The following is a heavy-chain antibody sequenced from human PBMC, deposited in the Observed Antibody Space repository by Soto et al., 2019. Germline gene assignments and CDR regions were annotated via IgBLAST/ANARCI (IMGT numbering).Heavy chain of an antibody. V-gene: IGHV3-7*03. CDR1: GFPFNNYW. CDR3: ARGAGGWNHYYGMDV. CDR2: IKEDGSEK. Sequence: PGGSLRLSCVASGFPFNNYWMNWVRQTPDRGLEWVAIIKEDGSEKYFEDSVRGRFTISRDNAANSVFLHMNSLRAEDTALYHCARGAGGWNHYYGMDVWGQGTTVTAP. D-gene: IGHD1-1*01. J-gene: IGHJ6*02.